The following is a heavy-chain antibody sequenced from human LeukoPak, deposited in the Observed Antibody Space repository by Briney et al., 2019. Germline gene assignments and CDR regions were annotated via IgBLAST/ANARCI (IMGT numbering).Heavy chain of an antibody. V-gene: IGHV3-9*01. D-gene: IGHD3-22*01. CDR2: ISWNSGSI. CDR1: GFTFDDYA. J-gene: IGHJ4*02. CDR3: AKGGDDSSGYYQYYFDY. Sequence: GGYLRLSCAASGFTFDDYAMHWVRQAPGKGLEWVSGISWNSGSIGYADSVKGRFTISRDNAKNSLYLQMNSLRAEDTALYYCAKGGDDSSGYYQYYFDYWGQGTLVTVSS.